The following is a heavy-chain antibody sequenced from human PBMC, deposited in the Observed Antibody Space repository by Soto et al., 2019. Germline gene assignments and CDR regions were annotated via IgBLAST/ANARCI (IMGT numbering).Heavy chain of an antibody. D-gene: IGHD4-17*01. Sequence: QVQLVESGGGVVQPGRSLRLSCAASGFTFSSYGMHWVLQAPGKGLEWVTVISYDGSNKYYADSVKGRFTISRDNSKNTLYLLMNSLRAEDTAVYYCAKDQSGDYFDYWGQGTLVTVSS. CDR2: ISYDGSNK. CDR1: GFTFSSYG. J-gene: IGHJ4*02. CDR3: AKDQSGDYFDY. V-gene: IGHV3-30*18.